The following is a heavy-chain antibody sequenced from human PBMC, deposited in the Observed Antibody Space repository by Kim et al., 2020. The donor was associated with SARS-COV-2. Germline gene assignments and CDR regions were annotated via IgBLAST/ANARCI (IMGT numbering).Heavy chain of an antibody. D-gene: IGHD3-22*01. J-gene: IGHJ4*02. Sequence: SETLSLTCAVYGGSFSGYYWSWIRQPPGKGLEWIGEINHSGSTNYNPSLKSRVTISVDTSKNQFSLKLSSVTAADTAVYYCAGYTYYYDSSGYSFDYWGQGTLVTVSS. CDR3: AGYTYYYDSSGYSFDY. CDR1: GGSFSGYY. CDR2: INHSGST. V-gene: IGHV4-34*01.